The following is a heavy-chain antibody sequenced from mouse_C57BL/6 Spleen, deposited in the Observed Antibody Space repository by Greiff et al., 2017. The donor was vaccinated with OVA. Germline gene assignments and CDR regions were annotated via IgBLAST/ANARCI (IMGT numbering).Heavy chain of an antibody. V-gene: IGHV1-53*01. CDR2: INPSNGGT. CDR3: AREGRGGYYAMDY. CDR1: GYTFTSYW. Sequence: VQLQQPGTELVKPGASVKLSCKASGYTFTSYWMHWVKQRPGQGLEWIGNINPSNGGTNYNEKFKSKATLTVDKSSSTAYMQLSSLTSEDSAVYYCAREGRGGYYAMDYWGQGTSVTVSS. D-gene: IGHD3-3*01. J-gene: IGHJ4*01.